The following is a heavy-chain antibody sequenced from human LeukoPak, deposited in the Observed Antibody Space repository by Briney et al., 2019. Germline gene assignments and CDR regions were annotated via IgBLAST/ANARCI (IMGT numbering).Heavy chain of an antibody. J-gene: IGHJ4*02. Sequence: GGSLRLSCAASGFTFSSYGMHWVRQAPGKGLEWVAVISYDGSNKYYADSVKGRFTISRDNSKNTLYLQMNSLRAEDTAVYYCAKGAYSYGALTNRYFDYWGQGTLVTVSP. CDR3: AKGAYSYGALTNRYFDY. D-gene: IGHD5-18*01. CDR2: ISYDGSNK. V-gene: IGHV3-30*18. CDR1: GFTFSSYG.